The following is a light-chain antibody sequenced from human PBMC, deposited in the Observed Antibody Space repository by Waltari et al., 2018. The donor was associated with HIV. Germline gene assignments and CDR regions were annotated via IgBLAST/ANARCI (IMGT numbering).Light chain of an antibody. Sequence: QSVLTQPPSASGTPGQRVTISCSGSNSNIRSNTVNWYQQLPGTAPKLLIYTNNQRPSWFPYRFSGSKSGTSASLAISRRQSEDEAEYYCAAWDDSRNGVVFGGGTRLTVL. CDR2: TNN. V-gene: IGLV1-44*01. CDR3: AAWDDSRNGVV. CDR1: NSNIRSNT. J-gene: IGLJ3*02.